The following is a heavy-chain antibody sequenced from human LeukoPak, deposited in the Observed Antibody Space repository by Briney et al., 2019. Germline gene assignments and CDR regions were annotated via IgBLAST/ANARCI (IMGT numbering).Heavy chain of an antibody. CDR2: MNPNSGNT. D-gene: IGHD2-2*01. Sequence: GASVKVSCKASGYTFTSYDINWVRQATGQGLEWMGWMNPNSGNTGYAQKFQGRVTMTRNTSISTAYMELSSLRSEDTAVYYCARGRYCSSTSCPYYYCGMDVWGQGTTVTVSS. J-gene: IGHJ6*02. CDR1: GYTFTSYD. V-gene: IGHV1-8*01. CDR3: ARGRYCSSTSCPYYYCGMDV.